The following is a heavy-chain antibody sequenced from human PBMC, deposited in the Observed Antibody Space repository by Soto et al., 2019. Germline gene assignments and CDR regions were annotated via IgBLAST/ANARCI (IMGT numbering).Heavy chain of an antibody. CDR3: AIEIIDDYGDYEIYYDNGMDV. CDR1: GFTFSSYA. CDR2: ISGSGGST. J-gene: IGHJ6*02. Sequence: EVQLLESGGGLVQPGGSLRLSCAASGFTFSSYAMSWVRQAPGKGLAWVSAISGSGGSTYYADSVKGRFTISRDNSKNTLYLQMNSLSAEDTAVYYCAIEIIDDYGDYEIYYDNGMDVWGQVTTVTVSS. V-gene: IGHV3-23*01. D-gene: IGHD4-17*01.